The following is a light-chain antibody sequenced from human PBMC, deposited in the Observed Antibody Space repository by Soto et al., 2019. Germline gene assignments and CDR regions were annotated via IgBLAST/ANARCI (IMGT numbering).Light chain of an antibody. J-gene: IGLJ1*01. V-gene: IGLV2-14*02. CDR1: SSDVGNYDL. CDR2: EVN. CDR3: SSYTSSSTLHV. Sequence: QSALTQPASVSGSPGQSITIPCTGTSSDVGNYDLVSWYQRHPGKAPKVMIHEVNKRPSGVSIRFSGSKSGNTASLTISGLQAEDEDDYYCSSYTSSSTLHVFGTGTKVTVL.